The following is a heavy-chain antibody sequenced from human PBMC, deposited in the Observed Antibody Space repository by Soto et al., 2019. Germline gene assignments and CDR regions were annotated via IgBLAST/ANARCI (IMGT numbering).Heavy chain of an antibody. CDR3: AHRPEVVHTVFGVAINWFDP. Sequence: SGPTLVKPTQTLTLTCTFSGFSLSTSGVGVGWIRQPPGKALEWLALIYWDDDKRYSPSLKSRLTITKDTSKNQVVLTMTNMDPVDTATYYCAHRPEVVHTVFGVAINWFDPWGQGTLVTVSS. V-gene: IGHV2-5*02. CDR2: IYWDDDK. D-gene: IGHD3-3*01. J-gene: IGHJ5*02. CDR1: GFSLSTSGVG.